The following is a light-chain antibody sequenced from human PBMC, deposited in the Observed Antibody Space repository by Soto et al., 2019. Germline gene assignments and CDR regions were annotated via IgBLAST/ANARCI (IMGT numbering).Light chain of an antibody. CDR1: SSNIGNNF. V-gene: IGLV1-51*01. CDR3: ATWDSSMRAGV. J-gene: IGLJ3*02. CDR2: DND. Sequence: QSVLTQPPSVSAAPGQNVTISCSGNSSNIGNNFVSWYQHLPGIAPKLLIYDNDKRPSVIPDRFSGFKSGTSATLGITGLQTGDEADYYCATWDSSMRAGVFGGGTQLTVL.